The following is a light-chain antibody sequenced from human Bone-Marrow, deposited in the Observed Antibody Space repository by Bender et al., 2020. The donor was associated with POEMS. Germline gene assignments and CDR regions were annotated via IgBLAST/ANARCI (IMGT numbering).Light chain of an antibody. CDR1: SSDVGGYNL. CDR2: DGS. V-gene: IGLV2-8*01. CDR3: QSYDRSLGVV. Sequence: QSALTQLPSASGSPGQSVTISCTGTSSDVGGYNLVSWYQQHPGKAPKLMIYDGSKRPSGVSNRFSGSKYGTPASLAITGLLAEDEGDYYCQSYDRSLGVVFGGGTKLTFL. J-gene: IGLJ2*01.